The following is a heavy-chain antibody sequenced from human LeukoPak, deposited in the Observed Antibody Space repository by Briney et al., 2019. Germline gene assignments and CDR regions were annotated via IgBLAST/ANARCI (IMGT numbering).Heavy chain of an antibody. V-gene: IGHV3-48*03. CDR3: AKDATAVVGTVYMDA. J-gene: IGHJ6*03. D-gene: IGHD6-13*01. CDR2: ISNTGYII. Sequence: GGSLRLSCAASGFTFSNYEMNWVRQAPGKGLEGISHISNTGYIIHYADSVEGRFTISRDNAKNSLYLQMNSLRAEDTAVYYCAKDATAVVGTVYMDAWGTGTTVTISS. CDR1: GFTFSNYE.